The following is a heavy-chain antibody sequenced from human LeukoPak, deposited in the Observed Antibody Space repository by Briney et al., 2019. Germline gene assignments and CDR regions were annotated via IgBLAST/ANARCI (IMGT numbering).Heavy chain of an antibody. CDR3: ARDDYGGKPVV. CDR2: IYYSGST. Sequence: PSETLSPTCTVSGGSVSSGSYYWSWIRQPPGKGLEWIGYIYYSGSTNYNPSLKSRVTISVDTSKNQFSLKLSFVTAADTAVYYCARDDYGGKPVVWGQGTLVTVSS. CDR1: GGSVSSGSYY. J-gene: IGHJ4*02. D-gene: IGHD4-23*01. V-gene: IGHV4-61*01.